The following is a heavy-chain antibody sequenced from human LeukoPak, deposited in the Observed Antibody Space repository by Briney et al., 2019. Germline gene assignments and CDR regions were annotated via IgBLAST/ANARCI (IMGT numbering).Heavy chain of an antibody. CDR3: AHGRLRENRGVRMMDFDY. V-gene: IGHV2-5*01. Sequence: SGPTLVKPTQTLTLTCTFSGFSLSTSGVGVGWIRQPPGKALEWLALIYWNDDKRYSPSLKSRLTITKDTFENQVVLTMTNMDPVDTATYHCAHGRLRENRGVRMMDFDYWGQGTLVTVSS. CDR2: IYWNDDK. D-gene: IGHD3-10*01. CDR1: GFSLSTSGVG. J-gene: IGHJ4*02.